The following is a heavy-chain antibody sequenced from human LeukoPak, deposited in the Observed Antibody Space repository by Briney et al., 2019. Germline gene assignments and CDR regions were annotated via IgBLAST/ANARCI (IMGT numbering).Heavy chain of an antibody. J-gene: IGHJ4*02. CDR3: GSYRYTGPFDS. CDR2: INHSGTT. V-gene: IGHV4-34*01. D-gene: IGHD3-16*02. Sequence: KASETLSLTCAVYGGSFSDYYWSWIRQPPGKGMEWIGEINHSGTTNYSPSLKSRVSISVDTSKNQFSLKLNSVTAADAAMYSSGSYRYTGPFDSWGQGMLVNVSS. CDR1: GGSFSDYY.